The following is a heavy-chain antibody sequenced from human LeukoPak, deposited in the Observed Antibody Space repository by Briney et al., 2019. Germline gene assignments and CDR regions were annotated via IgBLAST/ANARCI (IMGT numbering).Heavy chain of an antibody. CDR1: GGSISSSSYY. D-gene: IGHD1-1*01. J-gene: IGHJ6*03. V-gene: IGHV4-61*05. CDR2: IYYSGST. Sequence: SETLSLTCTVSGGSISSSSYYWGWIRQPPGKGLEWIGYIYYSGSTNYNPSLKSRVTISVDTSKNQFSLKLSSVTAADTAVYYCARAAQLELYYYMDVWGKGTTVTVSS. CDR3: ARAAQLELYYYMDV.